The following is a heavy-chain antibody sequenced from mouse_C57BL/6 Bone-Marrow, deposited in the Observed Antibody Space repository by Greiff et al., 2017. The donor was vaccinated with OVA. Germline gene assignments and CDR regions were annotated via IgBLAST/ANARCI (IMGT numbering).Heavy chain of an antibody. J-gene: IGHJ1*03. V-gene: IGHV1-26*01. Sequence: EVQLQQSGPELVKPGASVKISCKASGYTFTDYYMNWVKQSHGKSLEWIGDINPNNGGTSYNQKFKGKATLTVDKSSSTAYMELRSLTSEDSAVYDCAGSITTVVPYWYVDVWGKGTTLTVSS. D-gene: IGHD1-1*01. CDR2: INPNNGGT. CDR1: GYTFTDYY. CDR3: AGSITTVVPYWYVDV.